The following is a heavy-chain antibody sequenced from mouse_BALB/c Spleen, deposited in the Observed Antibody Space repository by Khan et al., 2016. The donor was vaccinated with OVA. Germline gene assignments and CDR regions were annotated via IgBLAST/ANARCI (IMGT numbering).Heavy chain of an antibody. CDR3: SRSGYGTFAY. CDR1: GYTFTNYY. Sequence: QVQLKQSGAELVKPGASVRLSCKASGYTFTNYYLYWVKQRPGHGLEWIGDINPSNGGTNFNEKFKNKVTLTVDKSSSTAYMQLSSLTSDDSAVYYCSRSGYGTFAYWGQGTLVTVSA. V-gene: IGHV1S81*02. J-gene: IGHJ3*01. CDR2: INPSNGGT. D-gene: IGHD2-1*01.